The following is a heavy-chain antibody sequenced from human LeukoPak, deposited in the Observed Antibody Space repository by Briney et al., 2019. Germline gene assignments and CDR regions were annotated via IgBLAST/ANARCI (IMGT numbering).Heavy chain of an antibody. J-gene: IGHJ4*02. CDR2: ISGSGGST. CDR1: GFTFSTYA. CDR3: AKEGGGSYYYFDY. Sequence: GGSLRLSCAASGFTFSTYAMSWVRQAPGKGLEWVSAISGSGGSTYYADSVKGRFTITRDNSKNTLYLQMNSLRAEDTAVYYCAKEGGGSYYYFDYWGQGTLVTVSS. D-gene: IGHD1-26*01. V-gene: IGHV3-23*01.